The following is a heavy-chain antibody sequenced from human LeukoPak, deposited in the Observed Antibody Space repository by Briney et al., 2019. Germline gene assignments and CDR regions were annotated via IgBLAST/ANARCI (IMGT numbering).Heavy chain of an antibody. CDR1: GYTFTSYY. Sequence: ASVKVSCKASGYTFTSYYMHWVRQAPGQGLEWMGIINPSGGSTSYAQKFQGRVTMTRDTSTSTVYMELSSLRSEDTAVYYCARGGGTVTTPYYYYMDVWGKGTTVTVSS. D-gene: IGHD4-11*01. J-gene: IGHJ6*03. CDR2: INPSGGST. CDR3: ARGGGTVTTPYYYYMDV. V-gene: IGHV1-46*01.